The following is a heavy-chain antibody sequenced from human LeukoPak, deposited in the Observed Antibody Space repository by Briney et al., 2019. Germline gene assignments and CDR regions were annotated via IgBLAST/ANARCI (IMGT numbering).Heavy chain of an antibody. CDR2: ISYDGSNK. D-gene: IGHD4-11*01. CDR3: AREFQSTVTYYYYMDV. V-gene: IGHV3-30-3*01. CDR1: GFTFSSYA. Sequence: GRSLRLSCAASGFTFSSYAMHWVRQAPGKGLEWVAVISYDGSNKYYADSVKGRFTISRDNSKNTLYLQMNSLRAEDTAVYYCAREFQSTVTYYYYMDVWGKGTTVTVSS. J-gene: IGHJ6*03.